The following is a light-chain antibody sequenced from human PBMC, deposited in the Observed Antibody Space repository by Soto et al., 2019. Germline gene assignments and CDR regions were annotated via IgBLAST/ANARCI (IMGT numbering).Light chain of an antibody. CDR3: QQHSHWPPWT. CDR1: ENVRTF. V-gene: IGKV3-11*01. CDR2: GAS. Sequence: EVVLTQSPATLSLSPGERATLSCRASENVRTFVDWYQQKPGQAPRLLIYGASNRATGIPARFSGSGSGTDFTLTSSNVEPEDFAVYYCQQHSHWPPWTFGQGTRVEIQ. J-gene: IGKJ1*01.